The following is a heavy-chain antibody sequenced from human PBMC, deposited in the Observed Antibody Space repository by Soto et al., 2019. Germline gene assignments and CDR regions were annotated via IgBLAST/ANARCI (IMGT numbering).Heavy chain of an antibody. CDR3: ARASSGYYWFEP. CDR1: GFSIRSGYF. CDR2: IYHSGTT. D-gene: IGHD3-22*01. Sequence: PSLTLSLTCAVSGFSIRSGYFWGSIRQPPGKGPEWLGSIYHSGTTYYKPSVKGRVTISVDTSKNQFSLKMSSVTAADTAVYYCARASSGYYWFEPWGQGTLVTVSS. V-gene: IGHV4-38-2*01. J-gene: IGHJ5*01.